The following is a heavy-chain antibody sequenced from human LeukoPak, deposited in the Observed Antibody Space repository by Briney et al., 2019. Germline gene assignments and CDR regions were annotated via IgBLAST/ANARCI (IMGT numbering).Heavy chain of an antibody. V-gene: IGHV3-9*01. D-gene: IGHD3-22*01. CDR2: ISWNSGSI. CDR1: GFTFDDYA. J-gene: IGHJ4*02. Sequence: PGGSLRLSCAASGFTFDDYAMHWVRQAPGKGLEWVSGISWNSGSIGYADSVKGRFTISRDNAKNSLYLQMNSLRAEDSALYYCAKDMVPREYDSSYYFDYWGQGTLVTVSS. CDR3: AKDMVPREYDSSYYFDY.